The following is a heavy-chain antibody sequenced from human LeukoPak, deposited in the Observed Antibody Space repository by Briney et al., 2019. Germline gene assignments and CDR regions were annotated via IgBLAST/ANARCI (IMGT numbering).Heavy chain of an antibody. J-gene: IGHJ4*02. Sequence: SETLSLTCAVYGGSFSGYYWSWNRQPPGKGLEWIGEINHSGSTNYNPSLKSRVTISVDTSKNQFSLKLSSVTAADTAVYYCARGYDYVWGSYRSPYAYWGQGTLVTVSS. D-gene: IGHD3-16*02. V-gene: IGHV4-34*01. CDR3: ARGYDYVWGSYRSPYAY. CDR1: GGSFSGYY. CDR2: INHSGST.